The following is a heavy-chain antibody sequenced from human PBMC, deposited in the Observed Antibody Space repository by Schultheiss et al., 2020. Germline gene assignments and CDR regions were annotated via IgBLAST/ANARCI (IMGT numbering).Heavy chain of an antibody. V-gene: IGHV3-74*01. CDR3: TVLAGDY. Sequence: LSLTCTVSGGSISSGSYYWSWIRQPPGKGLVWVSRINGDVSSTSYADSVKGRFSISRDNGKNTLYLQMNSLRAEDTAVYYCTVLAGDYWGQGTLVTVSS. CDR1: GGSISSGSYY. D-gene: IGHD6-13*01. J-gene: IGHJ4*02. CDR2: INGDVSST.